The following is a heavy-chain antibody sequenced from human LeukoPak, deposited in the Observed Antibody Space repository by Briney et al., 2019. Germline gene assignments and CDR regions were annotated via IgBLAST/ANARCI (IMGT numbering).Heavy chain of an antibody. CDR1: GIPFKKYG. V-gene: IGHV3-33*01. CDR2: IWHDGSPT. Sequence: GGSLRLSCAVSGIPFKKYGMHWVRQAPGKGLEWVATIWHDGSPTMYADSAKGRFTISRDDSKNMLYLQMNSLRAEDTAEYYCVTHYKWDLLVHVFWGQGTRVTVSS. J-gene: IGHJ3*01. D-gene: IGHD1-26*01. CDR3: VTHYKWDLLVHVF.